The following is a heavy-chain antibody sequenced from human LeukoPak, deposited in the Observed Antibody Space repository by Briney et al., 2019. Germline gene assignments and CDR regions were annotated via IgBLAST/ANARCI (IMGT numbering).Heavy chain of an antibody. CDR1: GGSFSGYY. D-gene: IGHD6-13*01. CDR3: AGVHGSANSRKRVSSSQNGFDP. J-gene: IGHJ5*02. V-gene: IGHV4-34*01. CDR2: INHCGSI. Sequence: NFSETLSLTCAVYGGSFSGYYWRWIHQPPGKGRKWIGEINHCGSINHNPSLKSRVTISVDTSKNQFSLKLSSLTAAETAVYYCAGVHGSANSRKRVSSSQNGFDPWGQGTLVTVSS.